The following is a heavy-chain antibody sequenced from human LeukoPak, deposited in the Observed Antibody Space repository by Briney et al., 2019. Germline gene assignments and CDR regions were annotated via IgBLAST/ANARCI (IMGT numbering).Heavy chain of an antibody. CDR2: ISGSGGST. Sequence: GGSLRLSCAASGFTFSSYAMSWVRQAPGKGMEWVSAISGSGGSTYYADSVKGRFTISRDNSKNTLYLQMNSLRAVDTAVYYCAKLVWSQYYYYYGMDVWGQGTTVTVSS. D-gene: IGHD3-3*01. CDR1: GFTFSSYA. V-gene: IGHV3-23*01. J-gene: IGHJ6*02. CDR3: AKLVWSQYYYYYGMDV.